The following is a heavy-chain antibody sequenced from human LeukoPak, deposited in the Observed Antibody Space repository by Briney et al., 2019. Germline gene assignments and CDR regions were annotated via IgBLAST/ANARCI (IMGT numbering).Heavy chain of an antibody. CDR1: GASISNNY. D-gene: IGHD4-11*01. J-gene: IGHJ4*02. CDR3: ARENGEGFSNYYFAY. CDR2: IYTSGST. Sequence: SETLSLTCTVSGASISNNYWSWVRQPAGKGLEWIGRIYTSGSTNCNPSLKSRVTISVDKSKNQFSLKLNSVTAADTAVYYCARENGEGFSNYYFAYWGQGTLVTVSS. V-gene: IGHV4-4*07.